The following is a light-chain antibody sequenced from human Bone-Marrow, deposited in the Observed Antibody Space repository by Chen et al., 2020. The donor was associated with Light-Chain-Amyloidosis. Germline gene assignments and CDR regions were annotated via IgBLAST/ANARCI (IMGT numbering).Light chain of an antibody. CDR2: DDS. J-gene: IGLJ3*02. CDR1: NIGSTS. CDR3: QVWDRSSDRPV. Sequence: SYVLTQPHSLSGAPVQTATIACGGNNIGSTSVHWYQQTPGQAPLLVVYDDSDRPSGIPERLSGSNSGNTATLTISRVEAGDEADYYCQVWDRSSDRPVFGGGTKLTVL. V-gene: IGLV3-21*02.